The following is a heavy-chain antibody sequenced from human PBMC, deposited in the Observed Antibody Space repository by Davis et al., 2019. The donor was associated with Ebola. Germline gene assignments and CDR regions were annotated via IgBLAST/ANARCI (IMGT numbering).Heavy chain of an antibody. CDR1: GGSISSGGYS. Sequence: LRLSCAVSGGSISSGGYSWSWIRQPPGKGLEWIGYIYHSGSTYYNPSLKSRVTISVDRSKNQFSLKLSSVTAADTAVYYCARADILTGYRGVGYGMDVWGQGTTVTVSS. CDR3: ARADILTGYRGVGYGMDV. D-gene: IGHD3-9*01. CDR2: IYHSGST. J-gene: IGHJ6*02. V-gene: IGHV4-30-2*01.